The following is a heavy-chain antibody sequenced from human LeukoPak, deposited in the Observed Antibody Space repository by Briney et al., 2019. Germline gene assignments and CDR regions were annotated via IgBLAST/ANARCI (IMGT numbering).Heavy chain of an antibody. CDR2: INSGGGDT. D-gene: IGHD6-19*01. Sequence: GGSLRLSCAASGFTFSSHAMSWVRQAPGKGLEWVSVINSGGGDTYYAGSVKGRFTISRDNSKSTLYLQMNSLRADDTAVYYCAKDAPLLQQWLVQHLVGWYFDLWGRGTLVTVSS. CDR1: GFTFSSHA. CDR3: AKDAPLLQQWLVQHLVGWYFDL. J-gene: IGHJ2*01. V-gene: IGHV3-23*03.